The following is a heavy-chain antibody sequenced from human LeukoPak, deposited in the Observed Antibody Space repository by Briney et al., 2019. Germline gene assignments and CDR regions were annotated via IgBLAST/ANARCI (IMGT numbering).Heavy chain of an antibody. CDR1: GFTVCSNY. CDR3: ARASHYYDSSGYYYPLDY. CDR2: IYSGGST. J-gene: IGHJ4*02. D-gene: IGHD3-22*01. V-gene: IGHV3-53*01. Sequence: GGSLRLSCAASGFTVCSNYMSWVRQAPGKGLEWVSVIYSGGSTYYADSVKGRFTISRDNSKNTLYLQMNSLRAEDTAVYYCARASHYYDSSGYYYPLDYWGQGTLVTVSS.